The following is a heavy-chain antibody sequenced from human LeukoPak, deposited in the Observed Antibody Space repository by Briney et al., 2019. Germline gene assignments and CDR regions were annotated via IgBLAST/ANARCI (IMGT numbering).Heavy chain of an antibody. CDR2: INPSGGST. D-gene: IGHD5-18*01. J-gene: IGHJ4*02. Sequence: YTXTXXXMHWVGQAPGQGLGWRGIINPSGGSTSYAQKFQGRVTMTRDTSTSTVYMELSSLRSEDTAVYYCARASSYGTTPVFDYWGQGTLVTVSS. CDR3: ARASSYGTTPVFDY. CDR1: YTXTXXX. V-gene: IGHV1-46*01.